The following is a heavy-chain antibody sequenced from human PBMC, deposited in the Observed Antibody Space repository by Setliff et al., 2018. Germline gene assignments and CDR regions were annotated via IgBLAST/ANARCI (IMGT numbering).Heavy chain of an antibody. CDR1: GFTFDSYN. CDR2: ISYSGTTI. Sequence: PGGSLRLSCAASGFTFDSYNMNWVRQAPGTGLQWFSYISYSGTTIYYADSVKGRFTISRDNAKNSLYLQMNTLRVEEAAVYYCAGGRDRSGYSQSPTSDDGLDIWGQGTMVTVSS. V-gene: IGHV3-48*01. CDR3: AGGRDRSGYSQSPTSDDGLDI. J-gene: IGHJ3*02. D-gene: IGHD3-22*01.